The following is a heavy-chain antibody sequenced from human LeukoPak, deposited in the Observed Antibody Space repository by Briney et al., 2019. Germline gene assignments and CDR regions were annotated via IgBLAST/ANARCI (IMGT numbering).Heavy chain of an antibody. CDR2: INSDGSST. J-gene: IGHJ5*02. CDR1: GFTFSSYW. CDR3: ARAADSSGYYFSPFDP. V-gene: IGHV3-74*01. Sequence: GRSLRLSCAASGFTFSSYWMHWVRQAPGKGLVWVSRINSDGSSTSYADSVKGRFTISRDNAKNTLYLQMNSLRAEDTAVYYCARAADSSGYYFSPFDPWGQGTLVTVSS. D-gene: IGHD3-22*01.